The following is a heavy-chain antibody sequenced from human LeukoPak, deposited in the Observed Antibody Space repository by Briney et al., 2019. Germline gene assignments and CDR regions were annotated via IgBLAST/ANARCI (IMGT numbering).Heavy chain of an antibody. J-gene: IGHJ6*02. CDR3: AREASYYYGSGRRSGMDV. Sequence: GGSLRLSCAASGFTFSDYYMSWIRQAPGKGPEWVSYISSSGSTIYYADSVKGRFTISRDNAKNSLYLQMNSLRAEDTAVYYCAREASYYYGSGRRSGMDVWGQGTTVTVSS. D-gene: IGHD3-10*01. V-gene: IGHV3-11*01. CDR2: ISSSGSTI. CDR1: GFTFSDYY.